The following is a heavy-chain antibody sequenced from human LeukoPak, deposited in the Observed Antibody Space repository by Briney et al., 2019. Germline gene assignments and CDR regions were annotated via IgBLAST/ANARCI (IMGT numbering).Heavy chain of an antibody. CDR2: INPNSGGT. CDR3: ARTQVRIAAAGRTKFNWFDP. Sequence: ASVKVSCKASGYTFTGYYMHWGRQAPGQGLEWMGWINPNSGGTNYAQKFQGRVTMTRDTSISTAYMELSRLRSDDTAVYYCARTQVRIAAAGRTKFNWFDPWGQGTLVTVSS. J-gene: IGHJ5*02. D-gene: IGHD6-13*01. CDR1: GYTFTGYY. V-gene: IGHV1-2*02.